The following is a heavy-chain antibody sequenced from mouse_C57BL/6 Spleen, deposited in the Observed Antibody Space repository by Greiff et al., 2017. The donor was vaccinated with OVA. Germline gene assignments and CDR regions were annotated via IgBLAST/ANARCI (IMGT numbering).Heavy chain of an antibody. CDR1: GYTFTDYY. V-gene: IGHV1-26*01. D-gene: IGHD1-1*01. CDR2: INPNNGGT. CDR3: ARFGSSYSPYYFDY. Sequence: VQLQQSGPELVKPGASVKISCKASGYTFTDYYMNWVKQSPGKSLEWIGDINPNNGGTSYNQKFKGKATLTVDKSSSTAYMELRSLTSEDSAVYYCARFGSSYSPYYFDYWGQGTTLTVSS. J-gene: IGHJ2*01.